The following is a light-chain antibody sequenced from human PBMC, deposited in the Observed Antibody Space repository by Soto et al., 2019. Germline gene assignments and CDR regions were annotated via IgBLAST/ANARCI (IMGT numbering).Light chain of an antibody. J-gene: IGKJ5*01. CDR3: QQYNSYPIT. CDR2: DAS. V-gene: IGKV1-5*01. Sequence: DIQMTQSPSTLSASVGDRVTITCRASQGLSTWLAWYQQKPGRAPKLLIFDASSLESGVPSRFSGSGSGTEFTLTISSLQPDDFATYYCQQYNSYPITFGQGTRLEIK. CDR1: QGLSTW.